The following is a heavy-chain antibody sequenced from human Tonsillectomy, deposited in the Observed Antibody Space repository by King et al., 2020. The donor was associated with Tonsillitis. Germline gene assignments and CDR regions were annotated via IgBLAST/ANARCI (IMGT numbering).Heavy chain of an antibody. J-gene: IGHJ4*02. Sequence: VQLVESWGGVVQPGRYLRLSCAASGFTFSSYGRLLVRQAPAKGLEGVVVRSYDGSSKYFADCVKGRFSISRDNSKNTLYLKMNSLRAEDTAVYYCAKVLVLLSTYYTPDYWGQGTLVTVSS. CDR2: RSYDGSSK. CDR3: AKVLVLLSTYYTPDY. D-gene: IGHD3-3*01. V-gene: IGHV3-30*18. CDR1: GFTFSSYG.